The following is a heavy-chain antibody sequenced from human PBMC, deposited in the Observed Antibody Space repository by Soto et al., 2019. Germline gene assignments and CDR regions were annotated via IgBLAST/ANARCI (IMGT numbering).Heavy chain of an antibody. CDR2: INHSGST. CDR3: ASLFHEYSSSSLYYYGMDV. D-gene: IGHD6-6*01. Sequence: LSLTCGVWGGSFSGYYWIGIRQPPLKGLEWIGEINHSGSTNYNPSLKSRVTISVDTSKNQFSLKLSSVTAADTAVYYCASLFHEYSSSSLYYYGMDVWGQGTTVTVSS. J-gene: IGHJ6*02. V-gene: IGHV4-34*01. CDR1: GGSFSGYY.